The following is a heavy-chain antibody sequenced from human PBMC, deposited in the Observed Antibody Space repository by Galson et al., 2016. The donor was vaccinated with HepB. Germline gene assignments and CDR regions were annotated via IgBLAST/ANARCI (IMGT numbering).Heavy chain of an antibody. CDR3: ARWFGQYYFDF. J-gene: IGHJ4*02. CDR2: IYWDDDK. D-gene: IGHD3-10*01. CDR1: GFSLSPSGVG. V-gene: IGHV2-5*02. Sequence: PALVKPTQTLTLTCTLSGFSLSPSGVGVAWIRQPPGKALEWLALIYWDDDKRYSPSLKSRLTITKDTPKNQVVLTMTNMDHVDTGTYYCARWFGQYYFDFWGQGTLVTVSS.